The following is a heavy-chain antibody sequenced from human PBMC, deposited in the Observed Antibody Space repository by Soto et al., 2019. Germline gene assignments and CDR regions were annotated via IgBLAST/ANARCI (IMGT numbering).Heavy chain of an antibody. Sequence: EVQLLESGGGLVQPGGSLRLSCAASGFTFSSYAMSWVRQAPGKGLEWVSAISGSGGSTYYADSVKGRFTISRDNSKNQLYLQMNSLRAEDTAVYYCAKGGPRVFHDYIWGSYRYVFDYWGQGTLVTVSS. V-gene: IGHV3-23*01. J-gene: IGHJ4*02. CDR2: ISGSGGST. CDR3: AKGGPRVFHDYIWGSYRYVFDY. CDR1: GFTFSSYA. D-gene: IGHD3-16*02.